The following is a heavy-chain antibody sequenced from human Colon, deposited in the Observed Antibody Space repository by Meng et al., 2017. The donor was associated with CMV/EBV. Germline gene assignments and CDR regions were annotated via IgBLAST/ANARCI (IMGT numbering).Heavy chain of an antibody. V-gene: IGHV1-46*01. CDR3: ARDHVVVQYYGMDV. CDR1: GYTFSTYD. CDR2: INPNRGST. J-gene: IGHJ6*02. Sequence: ASVKVSCKASGYTFSTYDMHWVRQAPGQGLEWMGVINPNRGSTFFAQKFQGRITMTRDTSTSTVDMEWSSLRSEDTAVYYGARDHVVVQYYGMDVWGQGTTVTVSS. D-gene: IGHD2-2*01.